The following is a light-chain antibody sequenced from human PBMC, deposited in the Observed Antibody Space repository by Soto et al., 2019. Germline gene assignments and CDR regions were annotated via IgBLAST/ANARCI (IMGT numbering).Light chain of an antibody. CDR2: DVS. J-gene: IGLJ1*01. Sequence: QSALTQPRSVSGSPGQSVTISCTGTSSDVCGYNYVSWYQQHPGKAPKLMIYDVSKRPSGVPDRFSGSKSGNTASLTISGLQAEDEADYYCCSYAGSYTHVFGTGTKLTVL. CDR3: CSYAGSYTHV. V-gene: IGLV2-11*01. CDR1: SSDVCGYNY.